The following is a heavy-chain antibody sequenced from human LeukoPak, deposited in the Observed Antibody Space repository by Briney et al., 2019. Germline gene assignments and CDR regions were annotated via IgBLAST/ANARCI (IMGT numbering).Heavy chain of an antibody. V-gene: IGHV4-39*02. CDR1: GGSISSSYFY. Sequence: PSETLSLTCTFTGGSISSSYFYWGWIRQPPGKGLEWIGTISYSGTTYYNPSLKSRVTISVDTSKNQFSLQLNSVTPEDTAVYYCARGSNWSFDYWGQGTLVTVSS. J-gene: IGHJ4*02. D-gene: IGHD6-13*01. CDR3: ARGSNWSFDY. CDR2: ISYSGTT.